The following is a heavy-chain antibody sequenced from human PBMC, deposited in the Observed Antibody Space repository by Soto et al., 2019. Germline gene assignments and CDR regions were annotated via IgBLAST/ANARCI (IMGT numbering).Heavy chain of an antibody. Sequence: ETLSLTCTVSGGSISSYYWSWIRQPPGKGLEWIGYIYYSGSTNYNPSLKSRVTISVDTSKNQFSLKLSSVTAADTAVYYCALAAAGTGLFDYWGQGTLVTVSS. CDR1: GGSISSYY. D-gene: IGHD6-13*01. CDR2: IYYSGST. CDR3: ALAAAGTGLFDY. J-gene: IGHJ4*02. V-gene: IGHV4-59*01.